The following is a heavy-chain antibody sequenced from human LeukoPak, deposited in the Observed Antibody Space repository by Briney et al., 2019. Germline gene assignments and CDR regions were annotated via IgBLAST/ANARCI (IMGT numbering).Heavy chain of an antibody. J-gene: IGHJ4*02. CDR1: GFTFSSYG. D-gene: IGHD1-26*01. V-gene: IGHV3-30*18. CDR2: ISYDGSNK. Sequence: PGRSLRLSCAASGFTFSSYGMHWVRQAPGKGLEWVAVISYDGSNKYYADSVKGRFTISRDNSKNTLYLQMNSLRAEDTAVYYCAKDSRSGGWELLYYFDYWGQGTLVTVSS. CDR3: AKDSRSGGWELLYYFDY.